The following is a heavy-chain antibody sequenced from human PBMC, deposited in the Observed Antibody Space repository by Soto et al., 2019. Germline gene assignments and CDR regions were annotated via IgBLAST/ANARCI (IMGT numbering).Heavy chain of an antibody. J-gene: IGHJ4*02. CDR1: GYTFTGYY. Sequence: ASVKVSCKASGYTFTGYYIHWVRQAPGQGLEWMGWINPNSGGTNHAQKFQGWVTMTRDTSISTAYMELRRLRSDDTAVYYCARGYGDSLDFDYWGQGTLVTVSS. D-gene: IGHD4-17*01. CDR3: ARGYGDSLDFDY. V-gene: IGHV1-2*04. CDR2: INPNSGGT.